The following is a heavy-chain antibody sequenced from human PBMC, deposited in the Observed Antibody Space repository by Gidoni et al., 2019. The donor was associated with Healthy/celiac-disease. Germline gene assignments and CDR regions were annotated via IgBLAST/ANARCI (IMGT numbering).Heavy chain of an antibody. CDR3: TTVGAGGGI. V-gene: IGHV3-15*07. Sequence: FSNAWMNWVRQAPGKGLEWVGRIKRKTDGGTTDYAAPVKGRFTISRDDAKNTLYLQMNSLKTEDTAVYYCTTVGAGGGIWGQGTLVTVSS. J-gene: IGHJ4*02. D-gene: IGHD6-25*01. CDR1: FSNAW. CDR2: IKRKTDGGTT.